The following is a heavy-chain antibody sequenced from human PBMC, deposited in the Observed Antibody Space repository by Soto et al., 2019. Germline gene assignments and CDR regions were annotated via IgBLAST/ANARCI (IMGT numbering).Heavy chain of an antibody. D-gene: IGHD1-7*01. CDR1: GYTFTSNA. J-gene: IGHJ4*02. V-gene: IGHV1-3*04. CDR3: ARDWNWNSKDYYLHF. CDR2: IDTDKGNT. Sequence: QVQLVQSGAEVKKPGASVKVSCKASGYTFTSNAIHWVRQAPGQRLEWMGWIDTDKGNTRYSQTFQGRVTITRDTSASTAYMELSSLRSEDTAVYYCARDWNWNSKDYYLHFWGQGTLVTVAS.